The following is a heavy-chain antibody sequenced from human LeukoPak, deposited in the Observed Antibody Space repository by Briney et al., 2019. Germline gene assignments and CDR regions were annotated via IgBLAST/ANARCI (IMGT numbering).Heavy chain of an antibody. V-gene: IGHV3-30-3*01. J-gene: IGHJ1*01. CDR3: ARDMGTSGYYIEYFQY. CDR1: GFTFSSYG. D-gene: IGHD3-22*01. Sequence: GGSLRLSCAASGFTFSSYGMHWVRQAPGKGLEWVAVISYDGSNKYYADSVKGRFTISRDNSKNTLYLQMSSLRVEDTAVYYCARDMGTSGYYIEYFQYWGQGTLVTVSS. CDR2: ISYDGSNK.